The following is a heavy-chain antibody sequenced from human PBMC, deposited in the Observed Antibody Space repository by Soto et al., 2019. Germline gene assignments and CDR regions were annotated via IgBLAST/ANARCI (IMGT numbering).Heavy chain of an antibody. CDR1: GGTFSTYA. CDR3: ARTLEEYYYDSRGYYSAH. Sequence: QVQLVQSGAEVKKPGSSVKVSCKASGGTFSTYAITWVRQAPGQGLEWMGGIIPIFVTAHYAQRFQGRVTITADESTSTAYMELSSLRSEDTAVYYCARTLEEYYYDSRGYYSAHWGQGTLVTVSS. CDR2: IIPIFVTA. J-gene: IGHJ4*02. D-gene: IGHD3-22*01. V-gene: IGHV1-69*12.